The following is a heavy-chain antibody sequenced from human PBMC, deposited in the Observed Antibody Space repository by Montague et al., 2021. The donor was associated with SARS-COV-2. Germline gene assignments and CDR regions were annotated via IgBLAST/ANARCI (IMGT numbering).Heavy chain of an antibody. V-gene: IGHV3-7*03. CDR3: YRSNGWVTDF. J-gene: IGHJ4*02. D-gene: IGHD6-19*01. Sequence: YYGDSVKGRFTISRANAQNSLYLQMHILRAEDTAVYYCYRSNGWVTDFGGQGTLVTVSS.